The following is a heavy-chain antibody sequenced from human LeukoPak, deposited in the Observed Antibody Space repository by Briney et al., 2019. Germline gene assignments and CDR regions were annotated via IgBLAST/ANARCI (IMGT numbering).Heavy chain of an antibody. J-gene: IGHJ6*02. Sequence: SETLSLTCAVYGGSFSTYSWSWIRQPPGKGLEWIGDINYSGNTNYNPSFKSRVIASIDTSKDQFSLKLNSVTAGDTAVYYCARVKGIAAAGRRERPGMDVWGQGTTVTVSS. CDR3: ARVKGIAAAGRRERPGMDV. CDR1: GGSFSTYS. CDR2: INYSGNT. D-gene: IGHD6-13*01. V-gene: IGHV4-34*01.